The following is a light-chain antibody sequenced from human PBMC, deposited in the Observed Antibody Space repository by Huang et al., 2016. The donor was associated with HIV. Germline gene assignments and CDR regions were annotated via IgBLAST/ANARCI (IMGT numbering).Light chain of an antibody. CDR1: QSVNTN. Sequence: EIILTLSPATLSVSPGDRATLTCRARQSVNTNLAWYQQKPGQTPRLIIYGTSSRATDVPAEFNGVGSGAEFTLAIRSLQSEVFADCYCQQYNNWPPEVTFGRGTRLEIQ. J-gene: IGKJ5*01. V-gene: IGKV3-15*01. CDR2: GTS. CDR3: QQYNNWPPEVT.